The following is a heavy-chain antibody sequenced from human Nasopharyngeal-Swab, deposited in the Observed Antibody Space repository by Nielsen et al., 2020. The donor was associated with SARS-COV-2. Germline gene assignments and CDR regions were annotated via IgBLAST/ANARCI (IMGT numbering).Heavy chain of an antibody. CDR2: INTDGSKT. Sequence: GESLKISCGASGFTFSNYWMHWVRQAPGKGLVWVSLINTDGSKTNYADSVKGRFTLSRDNAKNTVYLQMNSLRAKDTAVYYCVRGGCGGDCSFDYWGQGTLVTVSS. CDR3: VRGGCGGDCSFDY. CDR1: GFTFSNYW. V-gene: IGHV3-74*01. J-gene: IGHJ4*02. D-gene: IGHD2-21*01.